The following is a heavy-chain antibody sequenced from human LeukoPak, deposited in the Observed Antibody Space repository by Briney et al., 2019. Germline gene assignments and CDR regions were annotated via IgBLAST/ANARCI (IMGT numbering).Heavy chain of an antibody. D-gene: IGHD6-13*01. CDR3: ASLSSSWSPPF. CDR2: INSDGSRT. J-gene: IGHJ3*01. CDR1: KFSFSSYW. Sequence: GGSLRLSCAASKFSFSSYWMHWVRQAPGKGLVWVSRINSDGSRTNYADSVKGRFTISRDNAKNTLYLQMSSLRAEDTAVYYCASLSSSWSPPFWGQGTMVTVSS. V-gene: IGHV3-74*01.